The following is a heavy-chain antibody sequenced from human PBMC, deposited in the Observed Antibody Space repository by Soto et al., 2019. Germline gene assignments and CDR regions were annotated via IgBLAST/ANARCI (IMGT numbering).Heavy chain of an antibody. CDR1: GGSFSRYY. CDR3: ARMGDIVVVPASDY. Sequence: SETLSLTCAVYGGSFSRYYWSWIRQPPGKGLEWIGEINHSGSTNYNPSLKSRVTISVDTSKNQFSLKLSSVTAADTAVYYCARMGDIVVVPASDYWGQGTLVTVSS. CDR2: INHSGST. D-gene: IGHD2-2*01. J-gene: IGHJ4*02. V-gene: IGHV4-34*01.